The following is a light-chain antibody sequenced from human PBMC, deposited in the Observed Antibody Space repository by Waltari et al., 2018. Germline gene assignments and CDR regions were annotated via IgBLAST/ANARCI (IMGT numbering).Light chain of an antibody. J-gene: IGKJ4*01. Sequence: EIVLTQSPATLSLSPGERATLSCRASQSVSSYLAWYQQKPGQAPRLLIYDASNRATGIPARFSGSGSGTDFTLTINSLGPEDFAVYYCQQRSNWPLTFGGGTKVEIK. V-gene: IGKV3-11*01. CDR1: QSVSSY. CDR2: DAS. CDR3: QQRSNWPLT.